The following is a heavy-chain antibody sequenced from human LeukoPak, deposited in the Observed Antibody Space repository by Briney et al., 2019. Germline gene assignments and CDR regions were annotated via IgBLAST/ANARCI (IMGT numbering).Heavy chain of an antibody. CDR1: GFTFCDYY. D-gene: IGHD3-16*01. Sequence: GGSLGLSCAASGFTFCDYYMTWLRPAPGKGLEWVSYISNSGNTIKEADSVKGRFTISRDNAQNSLFLQMKSLRAEDTAVYYCARYRVITNDYFDSWGQGTLVTVSS. V-gene: IGHV3-11*01. CDR2: ISNSGNTI. J-gene: IGHJ4*02. CDR3: ARYRVITNDYFDS.